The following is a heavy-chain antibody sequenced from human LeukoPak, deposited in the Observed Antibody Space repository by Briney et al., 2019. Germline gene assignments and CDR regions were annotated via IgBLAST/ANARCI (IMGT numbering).Heavy chain of an antibody. J-gene: IGHJ4*02. Sequence: GGSLRLSCAASGFTFSSYVMSWVRQAPGKGLEWVPAIIGSGDSTYHADSVKGRFTISRDNSKNTLYLEVISLTAEDTAVYYCAKDDAWLRFGEWSQGTLVTVSS. CDR1: GFTFSSYV. V-gene: IGHV3-23*01. D-gene: IGHD3-10*01. CDR2: IIGSGDST. CDR3: AKDDAWLRFGE.